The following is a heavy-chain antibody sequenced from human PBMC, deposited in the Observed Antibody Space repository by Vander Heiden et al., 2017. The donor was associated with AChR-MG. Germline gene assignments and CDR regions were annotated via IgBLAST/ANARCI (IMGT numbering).Heavy chain of an antibody. Sequence: QVQLVQSGAAVKKPGASVKVSCKASGYPFTSYAITWVRQATGQGLEWMGWMNPNSGNTGYAQKFQGRVTMTRNTSISTAYMELSSLRSEDTAVYYCARALYYYDSSGYPSPNDYWGQGTLVTVSS. CDR3: ARALYYYDSSGYPSPNDY. D-gene: IGHD3-22*01. CDR1: GYPFTSYA. V-gene: IGHV1-8*01. CDR2: MNPNSGNT. J-gene: IGHJ4*02.